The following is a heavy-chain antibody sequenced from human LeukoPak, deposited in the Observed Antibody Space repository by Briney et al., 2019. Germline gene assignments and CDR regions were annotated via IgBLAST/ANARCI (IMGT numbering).Heavy chain of an antibody. V-gene: IGHV3-21*01. Sequence: GGSLRLSCAASGFTFSTYAMNWVRQAPGKGLEWVSSFGTRSTSIYYAHSVTGRFIISRDNAKNSLYLQMNSLRAEDTAVYYCARENNQGFDYWGQGTLVTVSS. CDR3: ARENNQGFDY. J-gene: IGHJ4*02. CDR1: GFTFSTYA. CDR2: FGTRSTSI.